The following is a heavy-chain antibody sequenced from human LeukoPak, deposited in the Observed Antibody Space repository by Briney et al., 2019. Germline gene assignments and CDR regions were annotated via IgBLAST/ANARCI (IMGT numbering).Heavy chain of an antibody. V-gene: IGHV1-18*01. CDR1: GYTFTSYG. CDR3: ARGWMGSSWSLLQHY. Sequence: ASVKVSCKASGYTFTSYGINWVRQAPGQGLEWMGWISAYNGNTIYAQKLQGRVTMTRNTSISTAYMELSSLRSEDTAVYYCARGWMGSSWSLLQHYWGQGTLVTVSS. D-gene: IGHD6-13*01. CDR2: ISAYNGNT. J-gene: IGHJ4*02.